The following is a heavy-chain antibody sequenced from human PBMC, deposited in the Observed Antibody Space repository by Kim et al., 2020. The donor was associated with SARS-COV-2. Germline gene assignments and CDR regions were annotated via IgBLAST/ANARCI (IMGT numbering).Heavy chain of an antibody. D-gene: IGHD6-13*01. CDR3: AKDGDVAAAGYYFDS. CDR1: GFTFRSYG. Sequence: GGSLRLSCAASGFTFRSYGMHWVRQAPGKGLQWVAVISYDGNDKYHADSVKGRFTVSRDNSQNTLYLQMNSLRAEDTAVYYCAKDGDVAAAGYYFDSWGQGTLVTVSS. V-gene: IGHV3-30*18. J-gene: IGHJ4*02. CDR2: ISYDGNDK.